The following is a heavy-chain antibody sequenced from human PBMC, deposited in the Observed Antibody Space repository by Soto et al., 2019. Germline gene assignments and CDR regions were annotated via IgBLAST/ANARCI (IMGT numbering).Heavy chain of an antibody. D-gene: IGHD6-19*01. CDR2: IYYSGST. V-gene: IGHV4-59*08. Sequence: PSETLSLTCTVSGGSISSYYWSWIRQPPGKGLEWIGYIYYSGSTNYNPPLKSRVTISVDTSKNQFSLKLSSVTAADTAVYYCAKGGSNGWYDAFDIWGQGTMVTVSS. CDR3: AKGGSNGWYDAFDI. CDR1: GGSISSYY. J-gene: IGHJ3*02.